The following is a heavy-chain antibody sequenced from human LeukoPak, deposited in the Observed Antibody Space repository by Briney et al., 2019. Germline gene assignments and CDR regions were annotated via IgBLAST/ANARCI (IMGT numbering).Heavy chain of an antibody. J-gene: IGHJ3*02. CDR1: GFTFSSYS. Sequence: GSLRLSCAASGFTFSSYSMNWVRQAPGKGLEWVSSISSSSSYIYYADSVKGRFTISRDNAKNSLYLQMNSLRAEDTAVYYCARDGIVGAPDAFDIWGQGTMVTVSS. CDR2: ISSSSSYI. V-gene: IGHV3-21*01. CDR3: ARDGIVGAPDAFDI. D-gene: IGHD1-26*01.